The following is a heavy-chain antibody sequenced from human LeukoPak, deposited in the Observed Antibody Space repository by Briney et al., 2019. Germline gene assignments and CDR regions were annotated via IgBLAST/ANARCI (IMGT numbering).Heavy chain of an antibody. Sequence: ASVKVSCKASGYTFTSYDINWVRQATGQGLEWMGWMNPNSGNTGYAQKFQGRVTMTRNTSISTAYMELSSLRSDDTAVYYCARVAARPKNWFDPWGQGTLVTVSS. CDR3: ARVAARPKNWFDP. J-gene: IGHJ5*02. V-gene: IGHV1-8*01. CDR1: GYTFTSYD. CDR2: MNPNSGNT. D-gene: IGHD6-6*01.